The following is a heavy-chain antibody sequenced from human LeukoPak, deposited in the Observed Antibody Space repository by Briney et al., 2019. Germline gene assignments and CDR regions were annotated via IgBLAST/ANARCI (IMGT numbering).Heavy chain of an antibody. D-gene: IGHD6-19*01. CDR1: GFTFSSYG. CDR2: IRYDGSNK. Sequence: GGSLRLSCAASGFTFSSYGMHWVRQAPGKGLEWVAFIRYDGSNKYYADSVKGRFTISRDNSKNTLYLQMNSLRAEDTAVYYCARVYSSGWSLPFDYWGQGTLVTVSS. J-gene: IGHJ4*02. CDR3: ARVYSSGWSLPFDY. V-gene: IGHV3-30*02.